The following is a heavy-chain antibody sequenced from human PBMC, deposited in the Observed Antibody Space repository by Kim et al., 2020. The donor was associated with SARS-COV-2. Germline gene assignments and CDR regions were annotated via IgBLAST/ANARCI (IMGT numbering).Heavy chain of an antibody. V-gene: IGHV3-7*01. CDR1: GFTFSSYW. CDR3: ARERRYYYDSSGYYGY. D-gene: IGHD3-22*01. Sequence: GGSLRLSCAASGFTFSSYWMSWVRQAPGKGLEWVANIKQDGSEKYYVDSVKGRFTISRDNAKNSLYLQMNSLRAEDTAVYYCARERRYYYDSSGYYGYWGQGTLVTVSS. J-gene: IGHJ4*02. CDR2: IKQDGSEK.